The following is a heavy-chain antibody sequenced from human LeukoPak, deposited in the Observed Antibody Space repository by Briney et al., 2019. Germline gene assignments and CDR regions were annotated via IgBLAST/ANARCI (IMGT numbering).Heavy chain of an antibody. CDR3: AKRLGATTPKLSDY. CDR2: ISYDGSNK. Sequence: GGSLRLPCAASGFTFSSYGMHWVRQAPGKGLEWVAVISYDGSNKYYADSVKGRFTISRDNSKNTLYLQMNSLRAEDTAVYYCAKRLGATTPKLSDYWGRGTLVTVSS. V-gene: IGHV3-30*18. CDR1: GFTFSSYG. D-gene: IGHD1-26*01. J-gene: IGHJ4*02.